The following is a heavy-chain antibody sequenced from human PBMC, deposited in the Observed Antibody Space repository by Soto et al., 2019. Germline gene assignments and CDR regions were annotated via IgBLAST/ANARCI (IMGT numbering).Heavy chain of an antibody. CDR3: AKRRRVLLTFDY. J-gene: IGHJ4*02. Sequence: EVQLVDSGGGLVQPGGSLRLSCAGSGFIFSNYVMSWVRQAPGKGLEWVSSISDSGGTSYYADSVKGRFTISRDNSKNSLYLQMNSLRAEDTAIYDCAKRRRVLLTFDYWGQGALGTVSS. CDR2: ISDSGGTS. CDR1: GFIFSNYV. D-gene: IGHD2-15*01. V-gene: IGHV3-23*04.